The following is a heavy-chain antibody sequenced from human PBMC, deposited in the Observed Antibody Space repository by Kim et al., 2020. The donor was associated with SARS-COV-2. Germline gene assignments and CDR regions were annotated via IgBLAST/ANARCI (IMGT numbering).Heavy chain of an antibody. CDR3: AKEEGSGYSSGWTYYYYGMDV. Sequence: GGSLRLSCAASGFTFSIYGMHWVRQAPGKGLEWVAVISYDGSNKYYADSVKGRFTISRDNSKNTLYLQMDSLRAEDTAVYYCAKEEGSGYSSGWTYYYYGMDVWGQGTTVTVSS. V-gene: IGHV3-30*18. J-gene: IGHJ6*02. D-gene: IGHD6-19*01. CDR1: GFTFSIYG. CDR2: ISYDGSNK.